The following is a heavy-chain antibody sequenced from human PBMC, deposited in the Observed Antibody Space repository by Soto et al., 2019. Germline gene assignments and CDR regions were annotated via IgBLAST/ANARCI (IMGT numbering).Heavy chain of an antibody. CDR3: IHSRCGGDCLRSYSSHYYYGLDV. D-gene: IGHD2-21*02. CDR2: IYWDDDK. CDR1: GFSLQPGGMG. V-gene: IGHV2-5*02. Sequence: SGPTLVNPTQTLTLTCSVSGFSLQPGGMGVGWIRQPPGKAQEWLALIYWDDDKRYSPSLRNRLSISKDTSNNLVVFTMTNMDPVDTATYYCIHSRCGGDCLRSYSSHYYYGLDVWGQGTTVTVSS. J-gene: IGHJ6*02.